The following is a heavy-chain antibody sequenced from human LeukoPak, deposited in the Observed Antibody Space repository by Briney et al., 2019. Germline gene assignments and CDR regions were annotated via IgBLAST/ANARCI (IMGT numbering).Heavy chain of an antibody. J-gene: IGHJ5*02. Sequence: GGSLRLSCAASGFTFSSYAVSWVRQAPGKGLEWVSGISGSGSPTHYADSVKGRFAISRDNSKNTVYLQMNSLRAEDTAAYYCAKENGDLYEYCGFTSCPDNWFDPWGQGTLVTVSS. CDR1: GFTFSSYA. CDR3: AKENGDLYEYCGFTSCPDNWFDP. CDR2: ISGSGSPT. V-gene: IGHV3-23*01. D-gene: IGHD2-2*01.